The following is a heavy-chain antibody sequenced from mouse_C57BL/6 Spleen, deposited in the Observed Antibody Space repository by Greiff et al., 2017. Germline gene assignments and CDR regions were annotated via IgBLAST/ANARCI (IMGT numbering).Heavy chain of an antibody. J-gene: IGHJ4*01. V-gene: IGHV5-16*01. CDR2: IKYDGSST. D-gene: IGHD2-1*01. CDR3: ARGVGNYDAMDY. Sequence: LQQSEGGLVQPGRSMTLSCTASGFTFSDYYMAWVSQVPEKGLEWVANIKYDGSSTYYLDSLKSRFIISRDNAKNILYLQMSSLKSEDTATYYCARGVGNYDAMDYWGQGTSVTVSS. CDR1: GFTFSDYY.